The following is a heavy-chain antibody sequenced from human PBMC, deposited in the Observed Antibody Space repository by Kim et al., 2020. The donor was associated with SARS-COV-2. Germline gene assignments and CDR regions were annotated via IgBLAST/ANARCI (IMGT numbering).Heavy chain of an antibody. J-gene: IGHJ5*02. CDR1: GFTFSTYP. Sequence: GGSLRLSCAASGFTFSTYPMIWVRQAPGKGLEWVAVISDDGSAKYYADSVKGRFTISRDNSKNTLYLQMNTLRADDTTVYYCARASLVGPTYWFDPWGQGTLVTVSS. CDR3: ARASLVGPTYWFDP. CDR2: ISDDGSAK. V-gene: IGHV3-30*04. D-gene: IGHD1-26*01.